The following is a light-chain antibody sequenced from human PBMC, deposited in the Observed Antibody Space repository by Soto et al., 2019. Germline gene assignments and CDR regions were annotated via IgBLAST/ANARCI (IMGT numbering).Light chain of an antibody. CDR1: NSDIGIYNL. CDR2: EVA. Sequence: QSVLTQPASVSGSPGQSITISCTGTNSDIGIYNLVSWYQQHPGKVPKVIIYEVAKRPSGVSDRFSGSNSGNTASLTIFGLQAEDEADYYCCSYAGTATFVVFGGGTQLTVL. V-gene: IGLV2-23*02. CDR3: CSYAGTATFVV. J-gene: IGLJ2*01.